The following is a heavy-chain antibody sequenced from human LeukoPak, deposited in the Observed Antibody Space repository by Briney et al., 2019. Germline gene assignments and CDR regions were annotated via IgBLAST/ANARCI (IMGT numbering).Heavy chain of an antibody. CDR3: ASLFPSSIAAGDAFDI. Sequence: PSETLSLTCTVSGGSISSYYWSWIRQPPGKGLEWIGYIYYSGSTNYNPSLKSRVTISVDTSKNQFSLKLSSVTAADTAVYYCASLFPSSIAAGDAFDIWGQGTMVTVSS. J-gene: IGHJ3*02. V-gene: IGHV4-59*01. CDR2: IYYSGST. CDR1: GGSISSYY. D-gene: IGHD6-25*01.